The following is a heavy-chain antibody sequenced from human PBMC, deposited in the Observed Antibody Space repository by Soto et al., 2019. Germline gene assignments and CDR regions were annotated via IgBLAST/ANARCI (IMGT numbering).Heavy chain of an antibody. D-gene: IGHD1-7*01. CDR3: ARAPNWNYESGYFDY. J-gene: IGHJ4*02. CDR1: GFTFTNYA. CDR2: MSGSGGST. V-gene: IGHV3-23*01. Sequence: GGSLRLSCAASGFTFTNYAMSWVRQAPGEGLEWVSSMSGSGGSTYYADSVKGRFTISRDNSRNTLYLQMNSLRAEDTAVYYCARAPNWNYESGYFDYWGQGTLVTVSA.